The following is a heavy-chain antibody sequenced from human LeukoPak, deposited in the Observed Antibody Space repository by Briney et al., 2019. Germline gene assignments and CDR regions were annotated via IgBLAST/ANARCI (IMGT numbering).Heavy chain of an antibody. CDR2: IHYSGNT. D-gene: IGHD4-17*01. CDR3: ARDQGGDSGIWYDP. CDR1: GGSISTHY. V-gene: IGHV4-59*11. J-gene: IGHJ5*02. Sequence: SETLSLTCTVSGGSISTHYWNWIRQPPGKGLEWVGYIHYSGNTNYNPSLKNRVTISLDTSKNQFSLKLSSVTAADTAVYCCARDQGGDSGIWYDPWGQGTLVTVSS.